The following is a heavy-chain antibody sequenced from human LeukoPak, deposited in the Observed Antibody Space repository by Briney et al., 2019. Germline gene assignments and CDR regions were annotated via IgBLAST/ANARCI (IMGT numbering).Heavy chain of an antibody. CDR2: ISYDGSNK. D-gene: IGHD1-26*01. Sequence: GGPLRLSCAASGFTFSSYAVSWVRQAPGKGLEWVAVISYDGSNKYYADSVKGRFTISRDNSKNTLYLQMNSLRAEDTAVFYCARVVGSYYGMDVWGQGTTVTVSS. CDR3: ARVVGSYYGMDV. J-gene: IGHJ6*02. V-gene: IGHV3-30*04. CDR1: GFTFSSYA.